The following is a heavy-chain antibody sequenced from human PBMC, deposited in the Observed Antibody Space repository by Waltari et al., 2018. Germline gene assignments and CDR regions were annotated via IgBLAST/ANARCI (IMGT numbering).Heavy chain of an antibody. D-gene: IGHD3-22*01. CDR1: GGSISSGSYY. V-gene: IGHV4-61*02. Sequence: QVQLQESGPGLVKPSQTLSLTCTVSGGSISSGSYYWSWIRQPAGKGLEWIGLIYTSGSTNYTPSRKSRVTISVDTSKNQFSLKLSSVTAADTAVYYCASWQDYYDSSGYYPTWGQGTLVTVSS. CDR3: ASWQDYYDSSGYYPT. CDR2: IYTSGST. J-gene: IGHJ1*01.